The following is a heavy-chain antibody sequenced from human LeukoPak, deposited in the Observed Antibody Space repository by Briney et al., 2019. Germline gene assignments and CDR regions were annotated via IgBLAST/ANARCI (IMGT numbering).Heavy chain of an antibody. CDR1: GGTLSSYA. J-gene: IGHJ4*02. CDR2: IIPIFGIA. Sequence: ASVKVSCKASGGTLSSYAISWVRQAPGQGLEWMGRIIPIFGIANYAQKFQGRVTITADKSTSTAYMELSSLRSEDTAVYYCAVESSGYYYGGGVFDYWGQGTLVTVSS. V-gene: IGHV1-69*04. CDR3: AVESSGYYYGGGVFDY. D-gene: IGHD3-22*01.